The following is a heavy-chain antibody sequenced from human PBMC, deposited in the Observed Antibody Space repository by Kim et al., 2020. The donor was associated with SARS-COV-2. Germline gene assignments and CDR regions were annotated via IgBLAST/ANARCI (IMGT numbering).Heavy chain of an antibody. Sequence: STYYNPSLKSRLTISIDTSKNQFSLKLSSVTAADTAVYYCARSEGYYYDYWGQGTLVTVSS. J-gene: IGHJ4*02. D-gene: IGHD3-22*01. CDR2: ST. CDR3: ARSEGYYYDY. V-gene: IGHV4-31*02.